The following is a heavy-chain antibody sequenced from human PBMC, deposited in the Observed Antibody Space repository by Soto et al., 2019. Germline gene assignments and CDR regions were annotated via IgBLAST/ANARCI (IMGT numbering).Heavy chain of an antibody. CDR2: ISDHNGNT. V-gene: IGHV1-18*01. J-gene: IGHJ4*02. D-gene: IGHD1-1*01. CDR3: ARGRYGDY. Sequence: QVHLVQSGAEVKKPGASVKVSCQGSGYAFTTYGITWVRQAPGQGLEWMGWISDHNGNTNYAQKLQGRVTVTRDTSTSAAYMELRRLTYDDTVVYYCARGRYGDYWGQGALVTVSS. CDR1: GYAFTTYG.